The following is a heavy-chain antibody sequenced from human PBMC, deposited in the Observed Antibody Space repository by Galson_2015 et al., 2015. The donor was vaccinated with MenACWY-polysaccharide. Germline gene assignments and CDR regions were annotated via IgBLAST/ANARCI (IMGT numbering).Heavy chain of an antibody. Sequence: LRLSCAASGFTFSSYEMNWVRQAPGKGLEWVSYISSSGSTIYYADSVKGRFTISRDNAKNSLYLQMNSLRAEDTAAYYCASRPPYYYDSSGYLHWGQGTLVTVSS. CDR1: GFTFSSYE. CDR3: ASRPPYYYDSSGYLH. CDR2: ISSSGSTI. D-gene: IGHD3-22*01. V-gene: IGHV3-48*03. J-gene: IGHJ4*02.